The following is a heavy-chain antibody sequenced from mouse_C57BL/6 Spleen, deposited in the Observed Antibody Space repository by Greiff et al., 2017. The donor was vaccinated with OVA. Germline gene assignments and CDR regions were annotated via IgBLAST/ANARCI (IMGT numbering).Heavy chain of an antibody. CDR2: IYPGNSDT. J-gene: IGHJ2*01. CDR3: ASLAYYFDY. Sequence: EVQLQQSGTVLARPGASVKMSCKTSGYTFTSYWMHWVKQRPGQGLEWIGAIYPGNSDTSYNQKFKGKAKLTAVTSASTAYIVLSSLTNEDSAVYYCASLAYYFDYWGQGTTLTVSS. V-gene: IGHV1-5*01. CDR1: GYTFTSYW.